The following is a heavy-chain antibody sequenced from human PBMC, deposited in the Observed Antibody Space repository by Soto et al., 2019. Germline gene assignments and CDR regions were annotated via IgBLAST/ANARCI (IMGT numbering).Heavy chain of an antibody. CDR1: GFTFSSYE. Sequence: EVQLVESGGGLVQPGGSLRLSCAASGFTFSSYEMNWVRQAPGKGLEWVSAISGSGGSTYYADSVKGRFTISRDNSKNTLYLQMNSLRAEDTAVYYCAKEDVLYYDILTGYSEKGPFDYWGQGTLVTVSS. D-gene: IGHD3-9*01. J-gene: IGHJ4*02. CDR2: ISGSGGST. V-gene: IGHV3-23*04. CDR3: AKEDVLYYDILTGYSEKGPFDY.